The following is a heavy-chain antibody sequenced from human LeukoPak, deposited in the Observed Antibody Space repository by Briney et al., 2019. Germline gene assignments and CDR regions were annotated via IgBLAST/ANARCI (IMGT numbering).Heavy chain of an antibody. V-gene: IGHV3-23*01. CDR3: AKGEVPRYYYYMDV. Sequence: PGGSLRLSCAASGFTFSSYAMSWVRQAPGKGLEWVSAISGSGGSTYYADSVKGRFTISRDNSKNTLYLQMNSLRAEDTAVYYCAKGEVPRYYYYMDVWGKGTTVTVSS. J-gene: IGHJ6*03. CDR2: ISGSGGST. CDR1: GFTFSSYA.